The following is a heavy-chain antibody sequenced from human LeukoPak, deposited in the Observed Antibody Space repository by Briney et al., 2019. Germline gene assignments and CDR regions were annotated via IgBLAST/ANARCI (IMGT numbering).Heavy chain of an antibody. CDR3: ARHNPYYYGSGSYYNGGNWFDP. CDR2: IYYSGST. Sequence: SETLSLTCTVSGGSISSSSYYWGWIRQPPGKGLEWIGSIYYSGSTYYNPSLKSRVTISVDTSKNQSSLKLSSVTAADTAVYYCARHNPYYYGSGSYYNGGNWFDPWGQGTLVTVSS. V-gene: IGHV4-39*01. J-gene: IGHJ5*02. D-gene: IGHD3-10*01. CDR1: GGSISSSSYY.